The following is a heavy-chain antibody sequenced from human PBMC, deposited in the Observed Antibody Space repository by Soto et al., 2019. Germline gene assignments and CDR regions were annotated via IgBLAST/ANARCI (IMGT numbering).Heavy chain of an antibody. CDR3: ARTAPRITMVRGHEGYYYYGMDV. CDR1: GFSLSTSGMC. CDR2: IDWDDDK. Sequence: SGPTLVNPTQTLTLTCTFSGFSLSTSGMCVSWIRQPPGKALEWLALIDWDDDKYYSTSLKTRLTISKDTSKNQVVLTMTNMDPVDTATYYCARTAPRITMVRGHEGYYYYGMDVWGQGTTVTVSS. D-gene: IGHD3-10*01. V-gene: IGHV2-70*01. J-gene: IGHJ6*02.